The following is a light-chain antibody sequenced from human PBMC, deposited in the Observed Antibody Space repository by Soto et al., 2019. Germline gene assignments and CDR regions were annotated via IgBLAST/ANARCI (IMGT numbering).Light chain of an antibody. CDR2: EAS. Sequence: IQLTQSPSFLSASVGERVTITCQASQDISDRLNWYQQKSGKAPKVLIYEASKLETGVPSRFSGSGSATDFTLTISSLQPEDIATYYCQQFDFLPPTFGQGTKVDIK. J-gene: IGKJ1*01. V-gene: IGKV1-33*01. CDR1: QDISDR. CDR3: QQFDFLPPT.